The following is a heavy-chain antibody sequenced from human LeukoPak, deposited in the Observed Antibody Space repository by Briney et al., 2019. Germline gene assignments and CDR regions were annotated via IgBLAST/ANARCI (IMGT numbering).Heavy chain of an antibody. Sequence: GGSLRLSCAASGFTFSSYAMNWVRQAPGKGLEWVSGISGSGDGRYYTDSVKGRFTISRDISRTTVYLQMNSLTVEDTAIYYCAKDFYTVPGACDHWGQGTLVTVSS. V-gene: IGHV3-23*01. J-gene: IGHJ4*02. CDR3: AKDFYTVPGACDH. CDR2: ISGSGDGR. D-gene: IGHD6-19*01. CDR1: GFTFSSYA.